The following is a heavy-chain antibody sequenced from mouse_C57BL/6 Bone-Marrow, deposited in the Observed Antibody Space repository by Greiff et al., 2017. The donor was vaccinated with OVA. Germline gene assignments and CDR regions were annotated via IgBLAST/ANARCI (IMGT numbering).Heavy chain of an antibody. D-gene: IGHD4-1*01. CDR3: ARGRTGDY. CDR1: GYSFTGYY. V-gene: IGHV1-42*01. Sequence: DVQLVESGPELVKPGASVKISCKASGYSFTGYYMNWVKQSPEKSLEWIGEINPSTGGTTYNQKFKAKATLTVDKSSSTAYMQLKSLTSEDSAVYYCARGRTGDYWGQGTTLTVSS. CDR2: INPSTGGT. J-gene: IGHJ2*01.